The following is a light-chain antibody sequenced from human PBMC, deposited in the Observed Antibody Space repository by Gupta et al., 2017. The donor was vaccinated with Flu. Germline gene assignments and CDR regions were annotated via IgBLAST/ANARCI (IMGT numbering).Light chain of an antibody. CDR2: GAS. CDR3: QQYGMSPKT. CDR1: QSVTSDY. V-gene: IGKV3-20*01. J-gene: IGKJ1*01. Sequence: ETVTLSGRASQSVTSDYLAWYQQKPGQSPRLRIYGASNRATGIPDRFRGFGSGTDFSLSISRLEPEDFAVYYCQQYGMSPKTFGQGTKVEVK.